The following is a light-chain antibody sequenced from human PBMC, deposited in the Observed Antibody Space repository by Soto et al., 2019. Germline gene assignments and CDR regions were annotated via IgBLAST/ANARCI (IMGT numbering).Light chain of an antibody. Sequence: QSVLTQPPSASGTPGQRVTISCSGSSSNIGSNYVYWYQQLPGTAPKLLIYRNNQRPSGLPDRFSGSKPGTSASLAISGLRSDDDADYYCAAWDDSLSGEVFGGGTKLTLL. CDR3: AAWDDSLSGEV. J-gene: IGLJ3*02. V-gene: IGLV1-47*01. CDR1: SSNIGSNY. CDR2: RNN.